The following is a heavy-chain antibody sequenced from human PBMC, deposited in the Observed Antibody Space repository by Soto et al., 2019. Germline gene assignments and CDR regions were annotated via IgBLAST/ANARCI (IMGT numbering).Heavy chain of an antibody. J-gene: IGHJ4*02. CDR3: ARQFDSDTTGYYYAY. CDR1: GGTFSRNT. Sequence: QVQLVQSGAEVKKPGSSVKVSCKASGGTFSRNTISWVRQAPGQGLEWMGGIMPIFGSANYAQKFQGRVTITADENTLRVYMELSWLRSEDTAVYYCARQFDSDTTGYYYAYWGQGTLVTVSS. D-gene: IGHD3-22*01. CDR2: IMPIFGSA. V-gene: IGHV1-69*01.